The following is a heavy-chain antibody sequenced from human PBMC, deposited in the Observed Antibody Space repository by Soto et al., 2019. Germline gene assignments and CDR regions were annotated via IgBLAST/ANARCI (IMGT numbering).Heavy chain of an antibody. J-gene: IGHJ6*02. D-gene: IGHD2-2*02. CDR1: GFTVSNNY. CDR3: ARGCSSSDCYTNYYYYYGMDV. V-gene: IGHV3-53*01. Sequence: GGSLRLSCAVSGFTVSNNYMSWVRQAPGKGLEGVSVIYSGGYTAYGDSVKGRFTISRDNSKNTLYLQMNSLRADDTAVYYCARGCSSSDCYTNYYYYYGMDVWGHGTTVTVSS. CDR2: IYSGGYT.